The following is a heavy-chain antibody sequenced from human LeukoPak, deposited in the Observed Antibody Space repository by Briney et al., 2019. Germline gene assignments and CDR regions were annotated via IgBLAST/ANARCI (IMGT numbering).Heavy chain of an antibody. CDR3: ARASIWFGELVPYYNWFDP. D-gene: IGHD3-10*01. V-gene: IGHV1-46*01. CDR2: INPTGGST. CDR1: GYTFPSYF. Sequence: GPVKVSCKASGYTFPSYFMHWVRQAPGQGLEWMGIINPTGGSTTYAQKFQGRVTMTRDTSTSTVYMELSSLRSDDTAVYYCARASIWFGELVPYYNWFDPWGQGTLVTVSS. J-gene: IGHJ5*02.